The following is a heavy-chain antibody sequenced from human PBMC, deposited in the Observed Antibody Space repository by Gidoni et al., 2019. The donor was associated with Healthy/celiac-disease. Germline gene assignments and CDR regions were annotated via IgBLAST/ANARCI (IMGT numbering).Heavy chain of an antibody. J-gene: IGHJ4*02. Sequence: LRLSCAASGFTFSSYWLSWVRQAPGKGLEWVANIKQDGSEKYYVDSVKGRFTISRDNAKNSLYLQMNSLRAEDTAVYYCARSDSSGYYFVYWGQGTLVTVSS. CDR3: ARSDSSGYYFVY. V-gene: IGHV3-7*03. D-gene: IGHD3-22*01. CDR2: IKQDGSEK. CDR1: GFTFSSYW.